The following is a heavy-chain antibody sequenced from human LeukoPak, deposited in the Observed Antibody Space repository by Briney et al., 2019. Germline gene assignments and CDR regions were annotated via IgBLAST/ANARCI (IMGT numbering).Heavy chain of an antibody. V-gene: IGHV3-23*01. CDR3: ARDVRPYSSREDAFDI. CDR2: ISGGGGST. J-gene: IGHJ3*02. Sequence: PGGSLRLSCAASGFTFSSYAMSWVRQAPGKGLEWVSAISGGGGSTYYADSVKGRFTISRDNAKNSLYLQMNSLRAEDTAVYYCARDVRPYSSREDAFDIWGQGTMVTVSS. D-gene: IGHD6-13*01. CDR1: GFTFSSYA.